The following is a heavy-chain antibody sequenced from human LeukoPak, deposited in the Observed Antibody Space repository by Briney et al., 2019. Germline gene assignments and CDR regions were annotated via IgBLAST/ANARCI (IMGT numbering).Heavy chain of an antibody. CDR3: ARGAAYDSSGYSNRNYYYGMDV. CDR1: GGTFSSYA. Sequence: SVTVSCKASGGTFSSYAISWVRQAPGQGLEWMGGIIPIFGTANYAQKFQGRVTITADESTSTAYMELSSLRSEDTAVYYCARGAAYDSSGYSNRNYYYGMDVWGQGTTVTVSS. J-gene: IGHJ6*02. V-gene: IGHV1-69*01. D-gene: IGHD3-22*01. CDR2: IIPIFGTA.